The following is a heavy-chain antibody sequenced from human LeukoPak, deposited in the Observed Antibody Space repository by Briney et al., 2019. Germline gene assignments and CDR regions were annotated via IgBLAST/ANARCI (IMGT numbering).Heavy chain of an antibody. CDR1: GFTFSSYA. CDR2: ISYDGSNK. CDR3: ARGGWGIAAAGTPGD. J-gene: IGHJ4*02. V-gene: IGHV3-30*04. Sequence: PGGSLRLSCAASGFTFSSYAMHWVRQAPGKGLEWEAVISYDGSNKYYADSVKGRFTISRDNSKNTLYLQMNSLRAEDTAVYYCARGGWGIAAAGTPGDWGQGTLATVSS. D-gene: IGHD6-13*01.